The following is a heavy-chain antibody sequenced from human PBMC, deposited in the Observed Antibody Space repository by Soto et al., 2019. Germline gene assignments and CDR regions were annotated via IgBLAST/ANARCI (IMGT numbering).Heavy chain of an antibody. D-gene: IGHD3-10*01. Sequence: KASETLSLTCTVSGASVRSGGHYWSWIRQYPGQGLEWIGYIHNSESTSYNPSLESRVFISLDTSRNQFSLKLKSVTAADTAVYYCAGGGDSWSQGTLVTVS. CDR1: GASVRSGGHY. CDR2: IHNSEST. V-gene: IGHV4-31*03. J-gene: IGHJ4*02. CDR3: AGGGDS.